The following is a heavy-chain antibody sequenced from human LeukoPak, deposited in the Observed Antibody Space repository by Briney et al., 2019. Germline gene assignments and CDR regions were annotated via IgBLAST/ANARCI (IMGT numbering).Heavy chain of an antibody. V-gene: IGHV3-43*01. D-gene: IGHD3-10*01. CDR2: ITWDGGTT. J-gene: IGHJ4*02. CDR3: AKPALAMVRGVYYFDY. CDR1: GFTFDDYT. Sequence: PGGSLRLSCAASGFTFDDYTMHWVRQAPGTGLEWVSLITWDGGTTYYADSVKGRFTISRDRSTNSLYLQMNSLRAEDTALYYCAKPALAMVRGVYYFDYWGQGTLVTVSS.